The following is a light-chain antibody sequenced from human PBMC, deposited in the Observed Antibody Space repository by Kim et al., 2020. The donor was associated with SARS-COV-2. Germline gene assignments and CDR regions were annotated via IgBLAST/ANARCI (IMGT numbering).Light chain of an antibody. CDR1: SSDVGTFNY. Sequence: GQSVTISCTGTSSDVGTFNYFAWYQQHPGKAPKLMISEVTKRPSGVPDRFSGSKSGNTASLTVSGLQAEDEADYYCSSYAGRNNVVFGGGTQLTVL. CDR2: EVT. V-gene: IGLV2-8*01. J-gene: IGLJ2*01. CDR3: SSYAGRNNVV.